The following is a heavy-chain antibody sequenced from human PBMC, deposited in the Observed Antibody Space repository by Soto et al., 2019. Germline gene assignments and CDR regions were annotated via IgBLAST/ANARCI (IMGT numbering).Heavy chain of an antibody. V-gene: IGHV6-1*01. J-gene: IGHJ6*02. CDR3: TGITWFRGMDV. CDR2: TYYKSKWNN. D-gene: IGHD3-10*01. Sequence: SQTLSLTCVISGDSVSSSSAGWNWIRQSPSRGLEWLGRTYYKSKWNNDYALSVKSRITINPDTSKNQFSPHLYSVTPEDTAVYYCTGITWFRGMDVWGQGTPVTVSS. CDR1: GDSVSSSSAG.